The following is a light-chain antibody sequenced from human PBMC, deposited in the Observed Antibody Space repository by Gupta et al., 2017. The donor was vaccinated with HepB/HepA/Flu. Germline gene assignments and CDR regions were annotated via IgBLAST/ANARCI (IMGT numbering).Light chain of an antibody. CDR1: SSNIGSNY. CDR3: STSVSIMRLYLV. J-gene: IGLJ2*01. V-gene: IGLV1-51*02. Sequence: QSVLTHPPSVSAAPGQKVTISCSGSSSNIGSNYVSWYQQLPGTAPRLLIFESHKRPSGIPDRISGAKSGTSATLVINRRQNGDEAMDYCSTSVSIMRLYLVFGGGTKLPVL. CDR2: ESH.